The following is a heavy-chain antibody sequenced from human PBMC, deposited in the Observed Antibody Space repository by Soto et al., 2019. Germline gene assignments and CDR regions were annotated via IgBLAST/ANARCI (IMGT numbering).Heavy chain of an antibody. V-gene: IGHV3-33*01. J-gene: IGHJ4*02. CDR3: ARAVGPFDY. CDR2: IWYDGSNK. CDR1: GFDFSTYG. Sequence: QVQLVESGGGVVQPGRSLRLSCAASGFDFSTYGMPWVRQAPGKGLEWVAVIWYDGSNKYYADAVRGRFIISRDNSKNTLFLQLNSLRAEDTAVYYCARAVGPFDYWGQGTLVTVSS. D-gene: IGHD1-26*01.